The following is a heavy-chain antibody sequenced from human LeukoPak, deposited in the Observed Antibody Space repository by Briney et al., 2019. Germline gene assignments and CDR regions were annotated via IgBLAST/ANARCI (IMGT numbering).Heavy chain of an antibody. CDR2: ISAYNGNT. J-gene: IGHJ4*02. CDR3: AREEYSEPIDY. D-gene: IGHD1-26*01. Sequence: ASVKVSCKASGGTFSSYAISWVRQAPGQGLEWMGWISAYNGNTNYAQKLQGRVTMTTDTSTSTAYMELRSLRSDDTAVYYCAREEYSEPIDYWGQGTLVTVSS. V-gene: IGHV1-18*01. CDR1: GGTFSSYA.